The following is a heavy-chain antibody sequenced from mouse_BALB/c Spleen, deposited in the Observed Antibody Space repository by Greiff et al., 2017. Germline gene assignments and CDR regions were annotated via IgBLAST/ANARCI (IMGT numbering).Heavy chain of an antibody. CDR1: GYSFTSYW. CDR3: ASEPIYDGYYFDY. Sequence: QVQLQQSGAELVRPGASVKLSCKASGYSFTSYWMHWVKQRPGQGLEWIGMIDPSDSETRLNQKFKDKATLTVDKSSSTAYMQLSSPTSEDSAVYYCASEPIYDGYYFDYWGQGTTLTVSS. D-gene: IGHD2-3*01. CDR2: IDPSDSET. J-gene: IGHJ2*01. V-gene: IGHV1-69*02.